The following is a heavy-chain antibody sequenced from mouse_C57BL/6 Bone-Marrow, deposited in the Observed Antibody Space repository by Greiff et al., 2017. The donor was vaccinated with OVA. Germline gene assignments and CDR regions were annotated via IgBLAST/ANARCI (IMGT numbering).Heavy chain of an antibody. J-gene: IGHJ3*01. CDR1: GFSLTSYG. CDR3: AKRITTKDGFAY. V-gene: IGHV2-3*01. CDR2: IWGDGST. D-gene: IGHD2-4*01. Sequence: QVQLKASGPGLVAPSQSLSITCTVSGFSLTSYGVSWVRQPPGKGLAWLGVIWGDGSTHYHSALISRLSISKDNSKILVFLKLNSLQTDDTATYYCAKRITTKDGFAYWGQGTLVTVSA.